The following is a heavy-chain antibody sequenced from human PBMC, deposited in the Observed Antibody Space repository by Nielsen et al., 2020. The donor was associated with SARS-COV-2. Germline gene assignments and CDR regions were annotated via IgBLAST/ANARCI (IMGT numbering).Heavy chain of an antibody. J-gene: IGHJ4*02. CDR2: IRSRRYGGTT. D-gene: IGHD1-26*01. CDR3: IRGPRRVVGATIDY. Sequence: GESLKISCTTSGFTFGDYAMSWVRQAPGKGLEWVGFIRSRRYGGTTEYAASVKGRFTISRDDSKSIAYLQMNSLKTEDTAVYYCIRGPRRVVGATIDYWGQGTLVTVSS. CDR1: GFTFGDYA. V-gene: IGHV3-49*04.